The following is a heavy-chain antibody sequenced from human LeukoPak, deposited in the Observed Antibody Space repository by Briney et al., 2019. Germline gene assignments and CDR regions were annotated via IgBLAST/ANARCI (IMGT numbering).Heavy chain of an antibody. D-gene: IGHD3-3*01. CDR3: ASGKYFYDDSASLNRASRTAFDI. Sequence: SETLSLTCSVSLDSTTSYYWGWIRQSPGKGPEWLACVYKSGQIDYNSSLRSRLFVSVDRSKAPLYLTLRSVTAADTAVYYCASGKYFYDDSASLNRASRTAFDIWAQGTTVTVSS. J-gene: IGHJ3*02. CDR1: LDSTTSYY. V-gene: IGHV4-59*01. CDR2: VYKSGQI.